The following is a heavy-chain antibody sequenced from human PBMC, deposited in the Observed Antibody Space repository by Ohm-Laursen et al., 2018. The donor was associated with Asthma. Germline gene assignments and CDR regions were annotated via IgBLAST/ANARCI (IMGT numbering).Heavy chain of an antibody. CDR3: ARDIGVSGWCVLDFDH. J-gene: IGHJ4*02. Sequence: SLRLSCAASGFTFSSYGMHWVRQAPGKGLEWVAGIWFDSREEYHTDSVKGRFTISRDKNTLYLQMNSLKAEDTAVYYCARDIGVSGWCVLDFDHWGQGTLVTVSS. CDR2: IWFDSREE. D-gene: IGHD6-19*01. V-gene: IGHV3-33*08. CDR1: GFTFSSYG.